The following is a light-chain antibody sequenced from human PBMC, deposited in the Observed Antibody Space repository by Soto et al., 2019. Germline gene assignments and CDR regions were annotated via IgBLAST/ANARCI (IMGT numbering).Light chain of an antibody. J-gene: IGLJ1*01. CDR2: GVK. CDR1: GRDIGAYDY. CDR3: SSYTTSYFYV. Sequence: QSALTQPASVSGSPGQSITISCTGNGRDIGAYDYVSWYQQHPGKAPKLIIYGVKNRPSGVSNRFSASKSAFTASLTISGLQTEDEADYYCSSYTTSYFYVFGPGTKLTVL. V-gene: IGLV2-14*01.